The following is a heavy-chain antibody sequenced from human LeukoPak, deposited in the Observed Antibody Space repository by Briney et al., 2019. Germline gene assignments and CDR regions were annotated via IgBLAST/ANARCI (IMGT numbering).Heavy chain of an antibody. V-gene: IGHV4-34*01. D-gene: IGHD2-15*01. CDR2: INHSGST. CDR1: GGSFSGYY. Sequence: SETLSLTYAVYGGSFSGYYWSWIRQPPGKGLEWIGEINHSGSTNYNPSLKSRVTISVDTSKNQFSLKLSSVTAADTAVYYCARNRPKGYCSDGSCSDDAFDIWGQGTMVTVSS. J-gene: IGHJ3*02. CDR3: ARNRPKGYCSDGSCSDDAFDI.